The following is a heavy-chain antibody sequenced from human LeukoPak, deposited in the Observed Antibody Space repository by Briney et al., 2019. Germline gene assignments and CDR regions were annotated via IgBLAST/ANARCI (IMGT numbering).Heavy chain of an antibody. Sequence: GGSLRLSCAASGFTFSSYWMHWVRQAPGKGLVWVSRINSDGSSTSYADSVKGRFTISRDNAKNTLYLQMNSLRAEDTAVYYCVRYSGSYGGADYWGQGTLVTVSS. J-gene: IGHJ4*02. CDR3: VRYSGSYGGADY. V-gene: IGHV3-74*01. CDR1: GFTFSSYW. CDR2: INSDGSST. D-gene: IGHD1-26*01.